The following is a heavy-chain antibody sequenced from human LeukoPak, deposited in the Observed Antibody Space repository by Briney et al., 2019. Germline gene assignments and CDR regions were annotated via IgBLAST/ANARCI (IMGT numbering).Heavy chain of an antibody. V-gene: IGHV3-13*01. J-gene: IGHJ6*02. CDR3: ARDLRGYRYGGYPYFYGMDV. Sequence: GSLRLSCAGPGFTFSSHDLHWVRQAAGKGLEWVSTIGTTGDTFYPDSVKGRFTISRESAKNSLYLQMNSLRAGDTAVYYCARDLRGYRYGGYPYFYGMDVWGQGTTVTVSS. D-gene: IGHD5-18*01. CDR2: IGTTGDT. CDR1: GFTFSSHD.